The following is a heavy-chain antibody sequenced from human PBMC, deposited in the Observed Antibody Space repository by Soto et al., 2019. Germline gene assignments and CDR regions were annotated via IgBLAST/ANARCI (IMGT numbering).Heavy chain of an antibody. D-gene: IGHD2-21*02. CDR3: AKDGWTKVVTPTKRYFQH. V-gene: IGHV3-30*18. CDR2: ISYDGSNK. CDR1: VFTFSSYG. J-gene: IGHJ1*01. Sequence: VGSLRLSCAASVFTFSSYGMHCVRHAPGKGLEWVAVISYDGSNKYYADSVKGRFTISRDNSKNTLYLQMNSLRAEDTAVYYCAKDGWTKVVTPTKRYFQHWGQGTQVTVSS.